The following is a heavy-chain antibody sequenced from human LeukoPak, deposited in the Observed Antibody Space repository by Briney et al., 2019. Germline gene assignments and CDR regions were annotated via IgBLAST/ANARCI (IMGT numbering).Heavy chain of an antibody. CDR3: AKDLSYYFDY. V-gene: IGHV3-48*01. Sequence: GGSLRLSCAASGFTFSSYSMTWVRQAPGKGLEWVSYISSSSSTIYYADSVKGRFTISRDNSKNTLYLQMNSLRAEDTAVYYCAKDLSYYFDYWGQGTLVTVSS. J-gene: IGHJ4*02. CDR1: GFTFSSYS. CDR2: ISSSSSTI.